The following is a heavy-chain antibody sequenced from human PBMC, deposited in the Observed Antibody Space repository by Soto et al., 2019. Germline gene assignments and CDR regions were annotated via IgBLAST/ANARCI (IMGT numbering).Heavy chain of an antibody. J-gene: IGHJ5*02. CDR2: IYYSGST. D-gene: IGHD6-13*01. CDR3: ARDAVGSSWTFSTP. V-gene: IGHV4-39*02. CDR1: GGSISSSSYY. Sequence: SETLSLTCTVSGGSISSSSYYWGWIRQPPGKGLEWIGSIYYSGSTYYNPSLKSRVTISVDTSKNQFSLKLSSVTAADTAVYYCARDAVGSSWTFSTPWGQGTLVTVSS.